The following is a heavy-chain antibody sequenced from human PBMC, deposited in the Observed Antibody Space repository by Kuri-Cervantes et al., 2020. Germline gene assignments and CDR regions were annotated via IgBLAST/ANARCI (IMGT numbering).Heavy chain of an antibody. CDR2: INPNSGGT. D-gene: IGHD1-26*01. Sequence: ASVKVSCKASGYTFTGYYMHWVRQAPGQGLEWMGWINPNSGGTNYAQKFQGWVIMTRDTSISTVYMELSSLRSEDTAVYYCARDYDRFLVGRVDYWGQGTLVTVSS. J-gene: IGHJ4*02. CDR3: ARDYDRFLVGRVDY. CDR1: GYTFTGYY. V-gene: IGHV1-2*04.